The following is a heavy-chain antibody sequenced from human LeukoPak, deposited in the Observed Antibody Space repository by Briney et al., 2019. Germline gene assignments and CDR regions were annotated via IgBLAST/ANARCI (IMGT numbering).Heavy chain of an antibody. Sequence: LETLSLTCAVYGGSFSGYYWSWIRQPPGKGLEWIGEINHSGSTNYNPSLKSRVTISVDTSKNQFSLKLSSVTAADTAVYYCAREAARPSYYYYYYMDVWGKGTTVTVSS. D-gene: IGHD6-6*01. V-gene: IGHV4-34*01. CDR2: INHSGST. J-gene: IGHJ6*03. CDR1: GGSFSGYY. CDR3: AREAARPSYYYYYYMDV.